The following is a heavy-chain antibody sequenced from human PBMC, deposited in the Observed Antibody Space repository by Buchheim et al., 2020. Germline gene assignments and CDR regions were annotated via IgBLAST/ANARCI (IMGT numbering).Heavy chain of an antibody. CDR2: ISSSGSTI. D-gene: IGHD3-22*01. V-gene: IGHV3-48*03. J-gene: IGHJ4*02. CDR3: ASVQYYYDSSGYSLDRWYFDY. CDR1: GFTFSSYE. Sequence: EVQLLESGGGLVQPGGSLRLSCAASGFTFSSYEMNWVRQAPGKGLEWVSYISSSGSTIYYADSVKGRFTISRDNAKNSLYLQMNSLRAEDTAVYYCASVQYYYDSSGYSLDRWYFDYWGQGTL.